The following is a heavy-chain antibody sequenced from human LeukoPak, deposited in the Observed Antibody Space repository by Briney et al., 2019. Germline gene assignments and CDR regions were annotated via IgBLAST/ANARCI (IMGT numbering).Heavy chain of an antibody. D-gene: IGHD1-26*01. CDR1: GGSISSYY. CDR3: ARDGLAGATPRGAFDI. Sequence: SETLSLTCTVSGGSISSYYWSWIRQPPGKGLEWIGYIYYSGSTNYNPSLKSRVTISVDTSKNQFSLKLSSVTAADTAVYYCARDGLAGATPRGAFDIWGQGTMVTVSS. CDR2: IYYSGST. V-gene: IGHV4-59*12. J-gene: IGHJ3*02.